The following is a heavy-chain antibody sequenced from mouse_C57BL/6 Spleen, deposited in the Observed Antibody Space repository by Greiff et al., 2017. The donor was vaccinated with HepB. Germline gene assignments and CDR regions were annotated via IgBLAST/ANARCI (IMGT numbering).Heavy chain of an antibody. D-gene: IGHD1-1*01. Sequence: EVKLMESGGGLVKPGGSLKLSCAASGFTFSSYTMSWVRQTPEKRLEWVATISGGGGNTYYPDSVKGRFTISRDNAKNTLYLQMSSLRSEDTALYYCARQTTVVAIDYWGQGTTLTVSS. V-gene: IGHV5-9*01. CDR2: ISGGGGNT. CDR1: GFTFSSYT. CDR3: ARQTTVVAIDY. J-gene: IGHJ2*01.